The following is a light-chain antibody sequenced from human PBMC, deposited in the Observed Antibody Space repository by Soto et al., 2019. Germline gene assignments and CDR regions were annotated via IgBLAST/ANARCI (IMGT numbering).Light chain of an antibody. CDR1: SSDVGGYNY. J-gene: IGLJ2*01. V-gene: IGLV2-11*01. CDR2: DVT. Sequence: QSVLTQPRSVSGSPGQSVTISYTGTSSDVGGYNYVSWYQQHPGKVPKLMIYDVTKRPSGVPDRFSGSKSGNTASLTISGLQAEDEADYYCCSYAGSYTVVFGGGTKLTVL. CDR3: CSYAGSYTVV.